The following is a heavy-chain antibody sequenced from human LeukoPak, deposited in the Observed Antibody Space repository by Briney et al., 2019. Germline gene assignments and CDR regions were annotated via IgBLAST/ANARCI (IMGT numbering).Heavy chain of an antibody. D-gene: IGHD1-20*01. Sequence: PGGSLRLSCAASGFTFDDYGMSWVRQAPGKGLEGVSGINWNGGSTGYADSVKGRFTISRDNAKNSLYLQMNGLRAEDTALYYCARGYNWKLASHFDYWGQGTLVTVSS. V-gene: IGHV3-20*04. CDR2: INWNGGST. CDR1: GFTFDDYG. J-gene: IGHJ4*02. CDR3: ARGYNWKLASHFDY.